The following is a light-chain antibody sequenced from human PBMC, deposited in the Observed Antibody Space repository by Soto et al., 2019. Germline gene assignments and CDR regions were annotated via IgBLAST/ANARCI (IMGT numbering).Light chain of an antibody. CDR1: QSVSSSY. CDR3: QQRSNWPPVT. J-gene: IGKJ4*01. Sequence: IVLTQSPGTLSLSPGERSTLSCRASQSVSSSYLAWYQQKPGQAPRLLIYCAASRATSIPARFSGGRSGTTFFTTISSLEPEDFGVYYCQQRSNWPPVTFGGGTKVDIK. CDR2: CAA. V-gene: IGKV3D-20*02.